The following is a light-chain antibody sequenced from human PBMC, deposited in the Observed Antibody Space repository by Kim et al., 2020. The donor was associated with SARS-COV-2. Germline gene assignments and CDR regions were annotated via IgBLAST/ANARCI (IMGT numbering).Light chain of an antibody. CDR3: QQYNSYST. CDR2: KAS. CDR1: QSISSR. V-gene: IGKV1-5*03. Sequence: DIQMTQSPSTLSASVGDRVTITCRASQSISSRLAWYQQKPGKAPKLLIYKASSLKSGVPSRFSGSGSGTEFTLTISSLQPDDFATYYCQQYNSYSTFGQGTKVDIK. J-gene: IGKJ1*01.